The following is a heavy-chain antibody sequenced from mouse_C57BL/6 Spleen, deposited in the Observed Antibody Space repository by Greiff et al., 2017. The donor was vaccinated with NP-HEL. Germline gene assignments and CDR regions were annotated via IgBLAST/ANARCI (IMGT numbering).Heavy chain of an antibody. CDR2: IDPSDSYT. D-gene: IGHD1-1*01. CDR3: ARNPHYYGSIYYFDY. J-gene: IGHJ2*01. CDR1: GYTFTSYW. V-gene: IGHV1-59*01. Sequence: VQLQQPGAELVRPGTSVKLSCKASGYTFTSYWMHWVKQRPGQGLEWIGVIDPSDSYTNYNQKFKGKATLTVDTSSSTAYMQLSSLTSEDSAVYYCARNPHYYGSIYYFDYWGQGTTLTVSS.